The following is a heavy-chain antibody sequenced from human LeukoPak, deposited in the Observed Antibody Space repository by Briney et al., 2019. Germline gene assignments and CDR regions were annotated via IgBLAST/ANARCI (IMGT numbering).Heavy chain of an antibody. V-gene: IGHV1-69*05. J-gene: IGHJ4*02. Sequence: SVKVSCKASGYTFTSYGISWVRQAPGQGLEWMGGIIPIFGTANYAQKFQGRVTITTDESTSTAYMELSSLRSEDTAVYYCARARGTYYYDSNRFDYWGQGTLVTVSS. CDR2: IIPIFGTA. D-gene: IGHD3-22*01. CDR3: ARARGTYYYDSNRFDY. CDR1: GYTFTSYG.